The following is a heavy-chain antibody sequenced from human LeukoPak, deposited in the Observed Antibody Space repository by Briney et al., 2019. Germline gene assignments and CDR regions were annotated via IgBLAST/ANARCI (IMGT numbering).Heavy chain of an antibody. Sequence: GGSLRLSCEASGFTFGSFAMYWVRQAPGKGLDWIAGIFGSGGSPHYADSVKGRFTISRDNSKNTVYLQINSLRAEDTAVYYCARDDDDAFDIWGQGTMVTVSS. V-gene: IGHV3-23*01. CDR3: ARDDDDAFDI. J-gene: IGHJ3*02. CDR1: GFTFGSFA. CDR2: IFGSGGSP.